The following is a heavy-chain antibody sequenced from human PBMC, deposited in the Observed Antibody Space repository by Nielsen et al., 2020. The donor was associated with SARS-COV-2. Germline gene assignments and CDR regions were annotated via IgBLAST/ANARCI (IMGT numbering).Heavy chain of an antibody. D-gene: IGHD6-13*01. CDR3: AAGDYVGY. V-gene: IGHV3-33*03. Sequence: GESLKISCAASGFTFSSYGMHWVRQAPGKGLEWVAVIWYDGSNKYYADSVKGRFTISRDNAKNSLYLQMNSLRAEDTALYYCAAGDYVGYWGQGTLVTVSS. J-gene: IGHJ4*02. CDR2: IWYDGSNK. CDR1: GFTFSSYG.